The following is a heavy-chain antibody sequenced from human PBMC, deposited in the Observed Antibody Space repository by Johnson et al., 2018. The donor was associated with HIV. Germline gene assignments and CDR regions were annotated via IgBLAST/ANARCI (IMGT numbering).Heavy chain of an antibody. D-gene: IGHD2-2*01. Sequence: QVQLVESGGGVVQPGGSLRLSCAASGFTFSNYCIHWVRQAPGKGLEWVASTSFSGSHKTYSDSVRGRFIISRDNSKNTLYLQMNGLRAEVTSLYFCARVAVSTAAGGVPLDIWGPGTMVTVSA. J-gene: IGHJ3*02. V-gene: IGHV3-30*02. CDR2: TSFSGSHK. CDR1: GFTFSNYC. CDR3: ARVAVSTAAGGVPLDI.